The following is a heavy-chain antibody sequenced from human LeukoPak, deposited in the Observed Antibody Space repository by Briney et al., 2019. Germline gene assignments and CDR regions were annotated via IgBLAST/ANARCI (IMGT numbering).Heavy chain of an antibody. CDR2: ISWNSGSI. V-gene: IGHV3-9*01. J-gene: IGHJ4*02. Sequence: GGSLRLSCAASGFTFDDYAMHWVRHAPGKGLGWVSGISWNSGSIGYADSVKGRFTISRDNAKNSLYLQMNSLRAEDTALYYCAKGRNRYGSGSYYVDYWGQGTLVTVSS. CDR1: GFTFDDYA. CDR3: AKGRNRYGSGSYYVDY. D-gene: IGHD3-10*01.